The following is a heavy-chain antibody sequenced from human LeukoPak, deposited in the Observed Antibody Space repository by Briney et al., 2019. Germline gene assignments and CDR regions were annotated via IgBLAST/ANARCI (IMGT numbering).Heavy chain of an antibody. CDR1: GGSISSGDYY. D-gene: IGHD2-2*01. J-gene: IGHJ5*02. CDR3: ARADPGRYCSSTSCYNWFDP. Sequence: SETLSLTCTVSGGSISSGDYYWSRIRQPPWTGLEWIGYIYYSGSTYYNPSLKSRVTISVDTSKNQFSLKLSFVTAADTAVYYCARADPGRYCSSTSCYNWFDPWGQGTLVTVSS. CDR2: IYYSGST. V-gene: IGHV4-30-4*08.